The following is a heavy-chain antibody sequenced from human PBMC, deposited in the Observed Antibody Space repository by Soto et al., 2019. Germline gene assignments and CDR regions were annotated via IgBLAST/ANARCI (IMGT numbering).Heavy chain of an antibody. D-gene: IGHD3-22*01. CDR3: ARERITMIGGYYYYGMDV. Sequence: ASVKVSCKASGHTFTSYYMHWVRQAPGQGLEWMGIINPSGGSTSYAQKFQGRVTMTRDTSTSTVYMELSSLRSEDTAVYYCARERITMIGGYYYYGMDVWGQGTTVTVSS. J-gene: IGHJ6*02. CDR1: GHTFTSYY. V-gene: IGHV1-46*01. CDR2: INPSGGST.